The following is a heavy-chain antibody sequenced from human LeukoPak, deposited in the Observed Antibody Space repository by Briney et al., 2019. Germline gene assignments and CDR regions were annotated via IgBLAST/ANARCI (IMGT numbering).Heavy chain of an antibody. CDR1: GDSVSGYY. CDR3: ARAFRYDILTGYYPPDY. J-gene: IGHJ4*02. CDR2: IYYSGST. V-gene: IGHV4-59*02. Sequence: SETLSLTCIVSGDSVSGYYWNWIRQPPGKGLEWIGYIYYSGSTNYNPSLKSRVTISVDTSKNQFSLKLSSVTAADTAVYYCARAFRYDILTGYYPPDYWGQGTLVTVSS. D-gene: IGHD3-9*01.